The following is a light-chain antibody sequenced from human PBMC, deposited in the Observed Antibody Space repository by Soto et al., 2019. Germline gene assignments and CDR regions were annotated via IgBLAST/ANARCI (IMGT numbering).Light chain of an antibody. V-gene: IGKV3-20*01. CDR2: GAS. Sequence: EIVLTQSPGTLSLSPGERATLSCRASQSVSSSYLAWYQQKPGQAPRLLIYGASSRATGIPDRFSGSGSGTDFTLTISRLEPEDFAVYYCQQYGSPALTFGGGTKVDI. CDR1: QSVSSSY. CDR3: QQYGSPALT. J-gene: IGKJ4*01.